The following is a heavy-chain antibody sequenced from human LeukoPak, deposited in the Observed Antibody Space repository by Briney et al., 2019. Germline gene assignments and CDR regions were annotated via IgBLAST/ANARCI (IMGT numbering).Heavy chain of an antibody. CDR3: ARADCSSTSCYELDY. CDR2: ISSSDTTI. D-gene: IGHD2-2*01. J-gene: IGHJ4*02. CDR1: GFTFSDYY. V-gene: IGHV3-11*04. Sequence: PGRSLRLSCAGSGFTFSDYYMCWIRQAPGKGLEWVSYISSSDTTIYYADSVKGRFTISRDNAQNSLYLQMNTLRADDTAVYYCARADCSSTSCYELDYWGQGTLVTVSS.